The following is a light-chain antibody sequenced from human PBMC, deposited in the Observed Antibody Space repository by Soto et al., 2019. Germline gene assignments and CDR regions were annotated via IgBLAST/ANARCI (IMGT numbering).Light chain of an antibody. CDR1: QSVSSN. Sequence: EIVMTQSPSTLSASPGERATLSCRASQSVSSNLAWYQQKPVQAPRLLIYGASSRATGIPDRFTGSGSGTDFTLTISRLEPEDFAVYYCQQYRTFGQGTKVDIK. CDR3: QQYRT. V-gene: IGKV3D-15*01. J-gene: IGKJ1*01. CDR2: GAS.